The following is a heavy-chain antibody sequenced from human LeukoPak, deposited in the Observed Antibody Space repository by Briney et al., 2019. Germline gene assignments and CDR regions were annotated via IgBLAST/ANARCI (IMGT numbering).Heavy chain of an antibody. Sequence: GGSLRLSCAASGFTFSSYGMHWVRQAPGKGLEWVAFIRYDGSNKYYADSVKGRFTISRDNSKNTLYLQMNSLRAEDTAVYYCASILWWDIGSDYWGQGTLVTVSS. CDR3: ASILWWDIGSDY. D-gene: IGHD2-21*01. J-gene: IGHJ4*02. CDR2: IRYDGSNK. CDR1: GFTFSSYG. V-gene: IGHV3-30*02.